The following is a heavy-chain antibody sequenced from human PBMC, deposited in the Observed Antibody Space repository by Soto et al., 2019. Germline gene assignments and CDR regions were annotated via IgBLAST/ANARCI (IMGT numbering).Heavy chain of an antibody. D-gene: IGHD3-3*01. Sequence: QVQLVQSGAEVKKPGSSVKVSCKASGDTFSSYAISWVRQAPGQGLEWMGGIIPIFGTANYAQKFQGRVTITADESTSTAYMELSSLRSEDTAVYYCARDGRFSESYYYGMDVWGQGTTVTVSS. CDR1: GDTFSSYA. CDR3: ARDGRFSESYYYGMDV. J-gene: IGHJ6*02. V-gene: IGHV1-69*01. CDR2: IIPIFGTA.